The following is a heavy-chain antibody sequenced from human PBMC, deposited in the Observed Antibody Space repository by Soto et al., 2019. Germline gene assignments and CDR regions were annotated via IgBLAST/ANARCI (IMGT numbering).Heavy chain of an antibody. J-gene: IGHJ6*02. CDR3: APMGV. CDR1: GFNFGSFA. CDR2: MSYDGNKK. V-gene: IGHV3-30-3*01. Sequence: GGSLRLSCTASGFNFGSFAMHWVRQAPGKGLEWLSVMSYDGNKKYYADSVKGRFTISRDNSKNTLYLQMSSLRADDTAVYYCAPMGVWGQGTTVTVSS.